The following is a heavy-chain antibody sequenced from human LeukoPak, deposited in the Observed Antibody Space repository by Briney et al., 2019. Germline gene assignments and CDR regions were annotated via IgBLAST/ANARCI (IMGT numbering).Heavy chain of an antibody. CDR2: IWYDGSNK. Sequence: GRSLRLSCAASGFTFSSYGMHWARQAPGKGLEGVAVIWYDGSNKYYADSVKGRFTISRDNSKNTLYLQMNRLRAEDTAVYYCAKGTYYYDSSGYNRFDYWGQGTLVTVSS. J-gene: IGHJ4*02. D-gene: IGHD3-22*01. CDR1: GFTFSSYG. V-gene: IGHV3-33*06. CDR3: AKGTYYYDSSGYNRFDY.